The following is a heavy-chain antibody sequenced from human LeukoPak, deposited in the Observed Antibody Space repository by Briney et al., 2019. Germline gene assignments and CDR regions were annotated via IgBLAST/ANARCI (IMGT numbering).Heavy chain of an antibody. CDR1: GYXFTSYW. Sequence: GESLKISCNGSGYXFTSYWIGWVRQMPGKGLEWMGIIYPGDSDTRYSPSFQGQVTISADKSISTAYLQWSSLKASDTAMYYCARQVEMATLLPWGQGTLVTVPS. CDR3: ARQVEMATLLP. CDR2: IYPGDSDT. V-gene: IGHV5-51*01. J-gene: IGHJ5*02. D-gene: IGHD5-24*01.